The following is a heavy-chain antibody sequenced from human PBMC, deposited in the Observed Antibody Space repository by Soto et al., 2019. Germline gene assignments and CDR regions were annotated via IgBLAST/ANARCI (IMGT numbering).Heavy chain of an antibody. CDR3: TSLLIFGYCTTATCQG. D-gene: IGHD2-2*03. Sequence: EVQLVESGGGLVQPGGSLKLSCAASGFIFSGTAMHWVRQASGKGLEWVGRIRSKANNYATVYSASVKGRFTISRDDSQNMVYLQMNSLKTEDTAVYFCTSLLIFGYCTTATCQGWGQGTLVTVSS. J-gene: IGHJ4*02. CDR1: GFIFSGTA. CDR2: IRSKANNYAT. V-gene: IGHV3-73*01.